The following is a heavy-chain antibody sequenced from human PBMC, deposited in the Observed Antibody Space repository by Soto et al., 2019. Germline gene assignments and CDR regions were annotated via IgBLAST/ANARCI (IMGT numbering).Heavy chain of an antibody. Sequence: QLQLQESGPGLVKPSETLSLTCTVSGGSISSSSYYWGWIRQPPGKGLEWIGSIYYTGSTYYNPSLKSRVTISVDTSKNQFSLKLSSVTAADTTVYYCARQGGIAVAHNWFDPWGQGTLVTVSS. CDR3: ARQGGIAVAHNWFDP. CDR2: IYYTGST. V-gene: IGHV4-39*01. J-gene: IGHJ5*02. D-gene: IGHD6-19*01. CDR1: GGSISSSSYY.